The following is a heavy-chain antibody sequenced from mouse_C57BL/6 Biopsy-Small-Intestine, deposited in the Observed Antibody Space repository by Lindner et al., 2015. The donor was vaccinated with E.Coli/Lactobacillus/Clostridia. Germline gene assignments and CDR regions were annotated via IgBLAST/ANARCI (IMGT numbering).Heavy chain of an antibody. D-gene: IGHD2-5*01. V-gene: IGHV1-54*01. CDR1: GYAFTNYL. CDR2: INPGSGGT. CDR3: ARNSVSNWRVDY. Sequence: VQLQESGAELVRPGTSVKVSCKASGYAFTNYLIEWVKQRPGQGLEWIGMINPGSGGTNYNEKFKGKATLTADKSSSTAYMQLSSLTSEDSAVYFCARNSVSNWRVDYWGQGTTLTVSS. J-gene: IGHJ2*01.